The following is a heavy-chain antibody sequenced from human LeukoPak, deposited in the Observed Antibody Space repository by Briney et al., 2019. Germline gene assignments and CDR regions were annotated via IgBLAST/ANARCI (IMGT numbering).Heavy chain of an antibody. CDR2: ISGSGGST. D-gene: IGHD5-18*01. CDR3: AKDLDRKRPAASVDTAMVFDY. J-gene: IGHJ4*02. CDR1: GFTFSSYA. V-gene: IGHV3-23*01. Sequence: PGGSLRLSCAASGFTFSSYAMSWVRQAPGKGLEWVSAISGSGGSTYYADSVKGRFTISRDNSKNTLYLQMNSLRAEDTAVYYCAKDLDRKRPAASVDTAMVFDYWGQGTLVTVSS.